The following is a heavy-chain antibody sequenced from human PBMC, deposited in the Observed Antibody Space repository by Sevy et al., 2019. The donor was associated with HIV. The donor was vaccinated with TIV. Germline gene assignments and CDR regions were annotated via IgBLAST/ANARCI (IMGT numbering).Heavy chain of an antibody. CDR2: ISSSSSYI. D-gene: IGHD6-19*01. CDR1: GFTFSSYS. J-gene: IGHJ4*02. CDR3: AREPVAGTAVDY. V-gene: IGHV3-21*01. Sequence: GGSLRLSCAASGFTFSSYSMNWVRQAPGKGLEWVSSISSSSSYIYYADSVKGRFTISRDNAKNSLYLQMNSLRAEDTAVYYCAREPVAGTAVDYWGQGTLVTVSS.